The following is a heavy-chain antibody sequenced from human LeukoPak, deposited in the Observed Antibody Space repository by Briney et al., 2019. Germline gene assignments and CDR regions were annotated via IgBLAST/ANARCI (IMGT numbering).Heavy chain of an antibody. D-gene: IGHD2-2*02. Sequence: GRSLRLSCTASGFTFSNYGMHWVRQAPGKGLEWVAVISYDGSNKYYADSVKGRFTISRDNSKNTLYLQMNSLRSDDTAVYYCARAGRCSTTSCYRGYAFDIWGQGTMVTVSS. CDR1: GFTFSNYG. CDR3: ARAGRCSTTSCYRGYAFDI. CDR2: ISYDGSNK. J-gene: IGHJ3*02. V-gene: IGHV3-30*03.